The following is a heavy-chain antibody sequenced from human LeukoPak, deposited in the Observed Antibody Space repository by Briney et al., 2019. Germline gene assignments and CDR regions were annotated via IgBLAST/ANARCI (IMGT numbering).Heavy chain of an antibody. V-gene: IGHV3-7*01. CDR1: GFTFSTYW. CDR3: ARYCTFRTCSGTKFDS. D-gene: IGHD1-1*01. Sequence: GGSLRLSCAPSGFTFSTYWMSWVRQAPGKGLEWVANIKQDGSEKYYLDSVKGRFTISRDNTKNSLYLQMNSLRAEDSAVYYCARYCTFRTCSGTKFDSWGQGTLVTVSS. J-gene: IGHJ4*02. CDR2: IKQDGSEK.